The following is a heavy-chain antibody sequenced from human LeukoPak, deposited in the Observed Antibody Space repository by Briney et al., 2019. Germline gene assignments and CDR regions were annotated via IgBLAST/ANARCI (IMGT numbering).Heavy chain of an antibody. CDR2: ISGTGGST. D-gene: IGHD3-22*01. CDR3: AKHRFESGGYHSTD. Sequence: GGSLRLSCAASGFTFSNYAMSWVRQAPGKGLEWFAGISGTGGSTHYADSVKGRFTISRDNSKNTLYLQMNSLRDEDTAVYYCAKHRFESGGYHSTDWGQGTLVTVSS. V-gene: IGHV3-23*01. J-gene: IGHJ4*02. CDR1: GFTFSNYA.